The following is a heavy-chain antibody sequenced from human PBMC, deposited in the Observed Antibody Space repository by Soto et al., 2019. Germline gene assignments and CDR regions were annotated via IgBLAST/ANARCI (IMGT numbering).Heavy chain of an antibody. Sequence: EPLSLTCTVSGGSISNSDSYWVWIRQPPGKGLEWVGSIYYGGTTYYNPSLKSRVTISVDTSKNLFSLHLNSVTAADTAIYYCARRGLILMPIWGQGTLVTGS. CDR1: GGSISNSDSY. J-gene: IGHJ3*02. CDR3: ARRGLILMPI. V-gene: IGHV4-39*02. D-gene: IGHD2-8*01. CDR2: IYYGGTT.